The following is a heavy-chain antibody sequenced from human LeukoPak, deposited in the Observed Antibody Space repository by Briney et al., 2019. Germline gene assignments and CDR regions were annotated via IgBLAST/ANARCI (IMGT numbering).Heavy chain of an antibody. V-gene: IGHV3-30*02. CDR1: GFTFSSYG. CDR3: AREGTMVRGVIIPYFDY. J-gene: IGHJ4*02. CDR2: IRYDGSNK. Sequence: GGSLRLSCAASGFTFSSYGMHWVRQAPGKGLEWVAFIRYDGSNKYYADSVKGRFTISRDNSKNTLYLQMNSLRAEDTAVYYCAREGTMVRGVIIPYFDYWGQGTLVTVSS. D-gene: IGHD3-10*01.